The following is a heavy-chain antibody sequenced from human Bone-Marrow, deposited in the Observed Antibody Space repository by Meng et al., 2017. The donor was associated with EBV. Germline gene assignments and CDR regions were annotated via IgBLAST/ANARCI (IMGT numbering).Heavy chain of an antibody. V-gene: IGHV4-4*02. Sequence: QVQLKEVGPGLVKPSGTLSLTCAVSGASISGSNWWSWVRQPPGKGLEWIGEIWHGGNTNYNPSLKSRVTISVDKSGNQFSLNLNSVTAADTAVYYCARGNAYNVPSFDYWGQGTLVTVSS. CDR1: GASISGSNW. J-gene: IGHJ4*02. CDR2: IWHGGNT. CDR3: ARGNAYNVPSFDY. D-gene: IGHD5-24*01.